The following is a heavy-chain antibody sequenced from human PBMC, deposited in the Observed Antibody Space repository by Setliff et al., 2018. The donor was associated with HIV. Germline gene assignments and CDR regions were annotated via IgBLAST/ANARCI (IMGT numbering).Heavy chain of an antibody. CDR3: ARDRDNFWSGPFDY. J-gene: IGHJ4*02. CDR2: INAGNGDT. V-gene: IGHV1-3*01. D-gene: IGHD3-3*01. CDR1: GDTFSNYA. Sequence: ASVKVSCKASGDTFSNYAISWVRQAPGQGLEWMGWINAGNGDTKYSQKFEGRVTITRDTSASTAYMELRSLRSEDSAVYYCARDRDNFWSGPFDYWGQGTLVTVSS.